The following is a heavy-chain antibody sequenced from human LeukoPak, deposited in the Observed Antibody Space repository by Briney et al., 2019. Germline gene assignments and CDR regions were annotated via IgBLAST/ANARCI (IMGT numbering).Heavy chain of an antibody. CDR1: GFSFSSYS. J-gene: IGHJ4*02. D-gene: IGHD2/OR15-2a*01. Sequence: PGGSLRLSCAASGFSFSSYSMNWVRQAPGKGLEWVSSISGSGPYIYYGDSVKGRFTISRDNGKNSVYLEMNSLRVEDTAVYYCASGSMSHFDYWGQGTLVTVSS. V-gene: IGHV3-21*01. CDR3: ASGSMSHFDY. CDR2: ISGSGPYI.